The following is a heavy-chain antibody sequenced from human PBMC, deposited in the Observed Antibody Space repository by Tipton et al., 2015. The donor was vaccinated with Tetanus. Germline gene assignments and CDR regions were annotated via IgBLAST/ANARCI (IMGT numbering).Heavy chain of an antibody. D-gene: IGHD2-2*01. V-gene: IGHV3-23*03. CDR2: IYSGGSST. CDR3: AKDGGYCSSTSCYGSGYFDY. J-gene: IGHJ4*02. Sequence: GSLRLSCAASGFTFSSYAMSWVRQAPGKGLEWVSVIYSGGSSTYYADSVKGRFTISRDNSKNTLYLQMNSLRAEDTAVYYCAKDGGYCSSTSCYGSGYFDYWGQGTLVTVSS. CDR1: GFTFSSYA.